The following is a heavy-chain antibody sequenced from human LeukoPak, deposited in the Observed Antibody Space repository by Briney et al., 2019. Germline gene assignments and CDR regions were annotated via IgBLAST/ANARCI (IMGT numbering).Heavy chain of an antibody. V-gene: IGHV3-48*03. CDR2: ISSSGSTI. D-gene: IGHD6-19*01. J-gene: IGHJ4*02. CDR3: ARDKASQWLGDFFDY. Sequence: GGSLRLSCAASGFTFSRSAMNWVRQAPGKGLEWVSYISSSGSTIYYADSVKGRFTISRDNAKNSLYLQMNSLRAEDTAVYYCARDKASQWLGDFFDYWGQGTLVTVSS. CDR1: GFTFSRSA.